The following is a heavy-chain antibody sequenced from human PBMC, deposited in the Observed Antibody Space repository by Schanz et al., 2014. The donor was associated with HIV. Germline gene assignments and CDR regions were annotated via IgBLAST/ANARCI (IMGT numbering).Heavy chain of an antibody. CDR2: MSYDGFSK. CDR3: AREGGTSGRNGYFDS. D-gene: IGHD6-19*01. V-gene: IGHV3-30*03. CDR1: GFTFSSYG. J-gene: IGHJ4*02. Sequence: QVQLVESGGGVVQPGRSLRLSCAASGFTFSSYGIHWVRQPPGKGLEWVAAMSYDGFSKYYADSVKGRFTISRDYSKNSLDLEVSSLRTEDTAIYFCAREGGTSGRNGYFDSWGQGALVTVSS.